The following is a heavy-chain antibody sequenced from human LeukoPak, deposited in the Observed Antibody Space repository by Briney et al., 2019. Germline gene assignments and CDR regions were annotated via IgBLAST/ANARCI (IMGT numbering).Heavy chain of an antibody. Sequence: GGSLRLSCAASGFTFSSCAMHWVRQAPGKGLEWVAVISYDGSNKYYADSVKGRFTISRDNSKNTLYLQMNSLRAEDTAVYYCARDRDRRYFDYWGQGTLVTVSS. V-gene: IGHV3-30*04. CDR3: ARDRDRRYFDY. CDR2: ISYDGSNK. J-gene: IGHJ4*02. CDR1: GFTFSSCA. D-gene: IGHD1-14*01.